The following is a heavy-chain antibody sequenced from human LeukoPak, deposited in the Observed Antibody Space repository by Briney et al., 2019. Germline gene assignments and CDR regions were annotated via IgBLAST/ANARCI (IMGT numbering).Heavy chain of an antibody. D-gene: IGHD2-8*01. CDR2: ITTSDGNT. CDR1: GFTFSSYT. CDR3: AREDTINGVTHFDY. J-gene: IGHJ4*02. Sequence: GGSLRLSCAASGFTFSSYTMSWVRQAPGKGLEWVSTITTSDGNTYYADSVKGRFTISRDNAKNSLYLQMNSLRAEDTAVYYCAREDTINGVTHFDYWGQGTLVTVSS. V-gene: IGHV3-21*01.